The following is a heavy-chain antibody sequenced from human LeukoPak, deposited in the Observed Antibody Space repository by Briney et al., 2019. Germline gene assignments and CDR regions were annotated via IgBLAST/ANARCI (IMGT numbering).Heavy chain of an antibody. CDR3: AKDSTARSGDAFHI. D-gene: IGHD2-8*02. CDR1: GFTFDDYA. CDR2: ISRNSGSI. J-gene: IGHJ3*02. V-gene: IGHV3-9*03. Sequence: GTSLRLSSAASGFTFDDYAMHWVRQALGKGLEWVSGISRNSGSIGYADSVKGRFTISRDNAKNSLYLQMNSLRAEDMALYYCAKDSTARSGDAFHIWGQGTMVTVSS.